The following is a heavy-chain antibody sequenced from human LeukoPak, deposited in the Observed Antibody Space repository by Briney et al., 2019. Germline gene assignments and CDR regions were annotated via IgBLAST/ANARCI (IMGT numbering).Heavy chain of an antibody. D-gene: IGHD2-15*01. J-gene: IGHJ4*02. CDR3: ARADLGYCSGGSCYWVDY. CDR1: DFSISSGFY. V-gene: IGHV4-38-2*01. CDR2: IHHSGST. Sequence: SETLSLTCVVSDFSISSGFYWGWIRQPPGKGLEWIGSIHHSGSTYYNPSLTSRVTISVDTSKDQFSLKLSSVTAADTAVYYCARADLGYCSGGSCYWVDYWGQGTLVTVSS.